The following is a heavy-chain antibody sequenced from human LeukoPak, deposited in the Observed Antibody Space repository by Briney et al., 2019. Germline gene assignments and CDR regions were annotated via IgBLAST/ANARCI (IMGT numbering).Heavy chain of an antibody. Sequence: PSETLSLTCTVSGGSISSSSYYWGWIRQPPGKGLEWIGSIYYSGSTYYNPSLKSRVTISVDTSKNQFSLKLSSVTAADTAVYYCARAPRYASGEGELYYYDSSGAFDPWGQGTLVTVSS. J-gene: IGHJ5*02. CDR2: IYYSGST. V-gene: IGHV4-39*07. CDR3: ARAPRYASGEGELYYYDSSGAFDP. D-gene: IGHD3-22*01. CDR1: GGSISSSSYY.